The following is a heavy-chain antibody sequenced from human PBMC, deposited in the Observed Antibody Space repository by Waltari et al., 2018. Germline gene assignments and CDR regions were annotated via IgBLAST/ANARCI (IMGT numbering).Heavy chain of an antibody. Sequence: QVQLVESGGGVVQPGRSLRLSCAASGFTFSSYGMHWVRQAPGKGLEWVAVIWYDGSNKYYADSVKGRFTISRDNSKNTLYLQMNSLRAEDTAVYYCAKSYCGGDCHYYYYYYMDVWGKGTTVTVSS. V-gene: IGHV3-30*18. D-gene: IGHD2-21*01. J-gene: IGHJ6*03. CDR2: IWYDGSNK. CDR1: GFTFSSYG. CDR3: AKSYCGGDCHYYYYYYMDV.